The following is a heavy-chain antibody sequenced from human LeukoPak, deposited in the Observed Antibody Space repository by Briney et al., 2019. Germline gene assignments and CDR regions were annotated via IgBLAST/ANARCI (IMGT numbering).Heavy chain of an antibody. CDR3: AKGVLEWLSDYYMDV. D-gene: IGHD3-3*01. Sequence: GGSLRLSCAASGFTFSSYAMSWVRQAPGKGLEWVSAISGSGGSTYYADSVKGRFTISRDNSENTLYLQMNSLRAEDTAVYYCAKGVLEWLSDYYMDVWGKGTTVTVSS. CDR2: ISGSGGST. V-gene: IGHV3-23*01. CDR1: GFTFSSYA. J-gene: IGHJ6*03.